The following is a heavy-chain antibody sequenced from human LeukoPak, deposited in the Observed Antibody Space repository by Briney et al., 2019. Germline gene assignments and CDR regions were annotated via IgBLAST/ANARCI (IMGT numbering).Heavy chain of an antibody. J-gene: IGHJ4*02. V-gene: IGHV6-1*01. CDR3: ARGWGDCSGGSCHVFDS. CDR2: TYYRSKRYN. Sequence: SQTLSLTCLISADSVSSNSAAWDWTRHSPSRGLEGLGRTYYRSKRYNGCAVSVRSRITVKADTAKNRFSLQLNSVTPEDTALYYCARGWGDCSGGSCHVFDSWGQGTLVIVS. CDR1: ADSVSSNSAA. D-gene: IGHD2-15*01.